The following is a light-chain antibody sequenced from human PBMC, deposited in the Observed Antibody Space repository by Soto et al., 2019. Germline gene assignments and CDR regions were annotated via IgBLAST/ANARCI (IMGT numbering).Light chain of an antibody. CDR2: DAS. V-gene: IGKV3-15*01. Sequence: EIVMTQSPGTLSVSPGERATLSCRASHSVSNNLAWYQQKVGQSPRLLIYDASTRATGVPGRFSGSGSGTQFTLTISSLLPEDLAVYHSPRDPDLPDTFGQGTQFDIK. CDR1: HSVSNN. J-gene: IGKJ1*01. CDR3: PRDPDLPDT.